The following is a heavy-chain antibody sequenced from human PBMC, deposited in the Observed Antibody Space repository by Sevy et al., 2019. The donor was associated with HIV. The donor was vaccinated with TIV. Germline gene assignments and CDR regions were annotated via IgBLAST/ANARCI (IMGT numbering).Heavy chain of an antibody. Sequence: SETLSLTCAVYGGSFSGYYWSWIRQPPGKGLESIGEINHSGSTNYNPSLKSRVTISVDTSKNQFSLGLTSVTAADTAVYYCARGSTTYFDYWGQGTLVTVSS. J-gene: IGHJ4*02. CDR3: ARGSTTYFDY. V-gene: IGHV4-34*01. CDR1: GGSFSGYY. D-gene: IGHD4-17*01. CDR2: INHSGST.